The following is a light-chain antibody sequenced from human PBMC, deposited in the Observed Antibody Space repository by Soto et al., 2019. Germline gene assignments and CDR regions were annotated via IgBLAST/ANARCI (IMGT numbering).Light chain of an antibody. CDR1: SSDVGSYNL. V-gene: IGLV2-23*01. J-gene: IGLJ6*01. CDR3: CSYRSSSTYV. CDR2: EGS. Sequence: QSALTQPASVSGSPGQSITISCTGTSSDVGSYNLVSWYQHHPGNTPKLMIYEGSRRPSGVSDRFSGSKSGNTASLTISGLQAEDEADYYSCSYRSSSTYVFGSGTKLTVL.